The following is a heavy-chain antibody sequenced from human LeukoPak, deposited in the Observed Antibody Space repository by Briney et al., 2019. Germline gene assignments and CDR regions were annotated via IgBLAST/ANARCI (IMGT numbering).Heavy chain of an antibody. V-gene: IGHV3-23*01. CDR3: AKADYGDYLFDY. CDR2: ISGSGGST. D-gene: IGHD4-17*01. J-gene: IGHJ4*02. Sequence: GGSLRLSCAASGFTFSSYAMSWVRQAPGKGLEWVSAISGSGGSTYYADSVKGRFTISRDNSKNTLCLQMNSLRAEDTAVYYCAKADYGDYLFDYWGQGTLVTVSS. CDR1: GFTFSSYA.